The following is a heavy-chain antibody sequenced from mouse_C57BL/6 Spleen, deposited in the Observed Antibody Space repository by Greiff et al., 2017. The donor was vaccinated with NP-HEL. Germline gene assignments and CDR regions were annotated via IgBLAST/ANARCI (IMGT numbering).Heavy chain of an antibody. CDR2: ISNLAYSI. CDR1: GFTFSDYG. Sequence: EVKVVESGGGLVQPGGSLKLSCAASGFTFSDYGMAWVRQAPRKGPEWVAFISNLAYSIYYADTVTGRFTISRENAKNTLYLEMSSLRSEDTAMYYCARRDGYYDYYAMDYWGQGTSVTVSS. J-gene: IGHJ4*01. V-gene: IGHV5-15*01. D-gene: IGHD2-3*01. CDR3: ARRDGYYDYYAMDY.